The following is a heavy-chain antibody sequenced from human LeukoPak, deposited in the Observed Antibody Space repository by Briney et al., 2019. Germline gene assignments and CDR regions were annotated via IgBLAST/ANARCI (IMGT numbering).Heavy chain of an antibody. CDR2: ISYDGSNK. V-gene: IGHV3-30*18. CDR3: AKVAGSYYRSNWYYFDY. Sequence: PGGSLRLSCAASGFTVSSNYMSWVRQAPGKGLEWVAVISYDGSNKYYADSVKGRFTISRDNSKNTLYLQMNSLRAEDTAVYYCAKVAGSYYRSNWYYFDYWGQGTLVTVSS. CDR1: GFTVSSNY. J-gene: IGHJ4*02. D-gene: IGHD1-26*01.